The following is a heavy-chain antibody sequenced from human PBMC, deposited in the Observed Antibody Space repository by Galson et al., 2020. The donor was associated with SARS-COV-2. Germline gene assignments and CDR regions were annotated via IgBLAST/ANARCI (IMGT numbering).Heavy chain of an antibody. CDR1: GFSFTSVG. Sequence: GESLKISCTASGFSFTSVGMHWVRQAPGKGLEWVAFVSPDGRDKYYAASVEGRFTISRDNSRNTLFLQLNRLTTEDTSIFFCARGASLFYSAFDLWGQGTMVTVSS. D-gene: IGHD2-21*01. CDR2: VSPDGRDK. V-gene: IGHV3-30*03. J-gene: IGHJ3*01. CDR3: ARGASLFYSAFDL.